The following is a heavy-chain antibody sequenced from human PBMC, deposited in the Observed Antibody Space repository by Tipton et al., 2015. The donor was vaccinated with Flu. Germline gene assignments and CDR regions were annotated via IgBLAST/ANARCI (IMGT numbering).Heavy chain of an antibody. D-gene: IGHD2-2*01. Sequence: TYYNPSLKSRVTISVDTSKNQFSLRLTSMTAADTAVYYCARGDCSSTSCLDYWGQGTLVTVSS. CDR2: T. J-gene: IGHJ4*02. CDR3: ARGDCSSTSCLDY. V-gene: IGHV4-39*07.